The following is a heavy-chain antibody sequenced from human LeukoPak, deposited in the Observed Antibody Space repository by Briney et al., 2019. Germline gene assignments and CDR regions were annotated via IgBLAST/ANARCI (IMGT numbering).Heavy chain of an antibody. CDR3: ARAVVADAFDI. CDR1: GGSISSYY. J-gene: IGHJ3*02. D-gene: IGHD3-22*01. CDR2: IYYSGST. Sequence: SSETLSLTCTVSGGSISSYYWSWIRQPPGKGLEWIGYIYYSGSTNYNPSLKSRVTISVDTSKNQFSLKLSSVTAADTAVYYCARAVVADAFDIWGQGTMVTVSS. V-gene: IGHV4-59*01.